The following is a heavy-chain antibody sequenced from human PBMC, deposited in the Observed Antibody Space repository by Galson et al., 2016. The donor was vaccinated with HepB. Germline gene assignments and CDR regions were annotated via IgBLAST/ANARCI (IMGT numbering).Heavy chain of an antibody. CDR2: ISCSGDNT. V-gene: IGHV3-23*01. D-gene: IGHD3-3*01. Sequence: SLRLSCAASGFTFRPYAMSWVRQTPVKGLEWVSVISCSGDNTDYAAYVKGRFTISRDTSTNTVYLQMNSLIAEDTAVYFCAICTWRGVLVDITGGVAFDIWGQGTMVTVSS. CDR3: AICTWRGVLVDITGGVAFDI. J-gene: IGHJ3*02. CDR1: GFTFRPYA.